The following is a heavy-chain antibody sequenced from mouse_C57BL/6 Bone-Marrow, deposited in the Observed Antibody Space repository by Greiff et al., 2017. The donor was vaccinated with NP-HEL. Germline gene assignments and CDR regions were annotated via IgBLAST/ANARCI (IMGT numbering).Heavy chain of an antibody. J-gene: IGHJ4*01. CDR1: GYTFTSYW. Sequence: VQLQQPGAELVKPGASVKMSCKASGYTFTSYWITWVKQRPGQGLEWIGDIYPGSGSTNYNEKFKSKATLTVDTSSSTAYMQLSSLTSEDSAVYYCARSYGNYYYAMDYWGQGTSVTVSS. CDR3: ARSYGNYYYAMDY. V-gene: IGHV1-55*01. D-gene: IGHD2-1*01. CDR2: IYPGSGST.